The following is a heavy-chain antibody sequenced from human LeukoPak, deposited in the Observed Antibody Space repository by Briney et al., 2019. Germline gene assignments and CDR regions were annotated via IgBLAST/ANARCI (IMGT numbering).Heavy chain of an antibody. CDR1: GGSFSGYY. D-gene: IGHD3-9*01. CDR2: INHSGST. Sequence: SETLSLTCAVYGGSFSGYYWSWIRQPPGKGLEWIGEINHSGSTNYNPSLKSRVTISVDTSKNQFPLKLSSVTAADTAVYYCARGPIPLRYFDYWGQGTLVTVSS. CDR3: ARGPIPLRYFDY. V-gene: IGHV4-34*01. J-gene: IGHJ4*02.